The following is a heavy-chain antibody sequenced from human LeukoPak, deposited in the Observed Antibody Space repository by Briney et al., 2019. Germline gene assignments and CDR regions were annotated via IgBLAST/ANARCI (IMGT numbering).Heavy chain of an antibody. CDR1: GGSISSSNW. CDR2: INHSGSA. V-gene: IGHV4-4*02. D-gene: IGHD3-10*01. CDR3: ARLRRYYGSGYYYYMDV. J-gene: IGHJ6*03. Sequence: SETLSLTCAVSGGSISSSNWWSWVRQPPGKGLEWIGEINHSGSANYNPSLKSRVTMLVDTSKNQFSLKLRSVTAADTAVYYCARLRRYYGSGYYYYMDVWGKGTTVTISS.